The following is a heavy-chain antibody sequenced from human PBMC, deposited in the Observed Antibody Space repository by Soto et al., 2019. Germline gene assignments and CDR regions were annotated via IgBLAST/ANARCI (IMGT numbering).Heavy chain of an antibody. CDR1: GYTFTSYG. Sequence: QVQLVQSGAEVKKPGASVKVSCKASGYTFTSYGISWVRQAPGQGLEWMGWISAYNGNTNYAQKLQGRVTMTTDTSTSTAYIELRSLRSDDTAVYYCARNPYYYGSGSYYTKIFDYWGQGTLVTVSS. D-gene: IGHD3-10*01. CDR3: ARNPYYYGSGSYYTKIFDY. J-gene: IGHJ4*02. CDR2: ISAYNGNT. V-gene: IGHV1-18*01.